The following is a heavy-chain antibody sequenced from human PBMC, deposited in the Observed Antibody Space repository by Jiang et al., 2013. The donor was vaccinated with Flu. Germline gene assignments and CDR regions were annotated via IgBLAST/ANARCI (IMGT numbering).Heavy chain of an antibody. CDR2: IIPIFGTA. CDR3: ASQGIAAAGSSPLDY. CDR1: GGTFSSYA. D-gene: IGHD6-13*01. J-gene: IGHJ4*02. V-gene: IGHV1-69*06. Sequence: GAEVKKPGSSVKVSCKASGGTFSSYAISWVRQAPGQGLEWMGGIIPIFGTANYAQKFQGRVTITADKSTSTAYMELSSLRSEDTAVYYCASQGIAAAGSSPLDYWGQGTLVTVSS.